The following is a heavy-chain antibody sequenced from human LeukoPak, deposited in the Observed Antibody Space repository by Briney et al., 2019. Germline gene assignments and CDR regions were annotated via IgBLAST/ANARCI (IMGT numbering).Heavy chain of an antibody. CDR3: ARVAAADLLDY. D-gene: IGHD6-13*01. J-gene: IGHJ4*02. V-gene: IGHV4-30-2*01. Sequence: PSETLSLTCAVSGGSISSGGYSWSWIRQPPGKGLEWIGYIYHSGSTYYNPSLKSRVTISVDRSKNQFSLKLSSVTAADTAAYYCARVAAADLLDYWGQGTLVTVSS. CDR1: GGSISSGGYS. CDR2: IYHSGST.